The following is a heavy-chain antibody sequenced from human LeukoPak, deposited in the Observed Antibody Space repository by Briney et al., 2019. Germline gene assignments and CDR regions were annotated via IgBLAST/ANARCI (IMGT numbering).Heavy chain of an antibody. V-gene: IGHV4-59*01. D-gene: IGHD1-26*01. CDR1: GGSISSYY. CDR3: AREIVGATQAFDY. J-gene: IGHJ4*02. Sequence: SETLSLTCTVSGGSISSYYWSWIRQPPGKGLEWIGYIYYSGSTNYNPSLKSRVTISVDTSKNQSSLKLSSVTAADTAVYYCAREIVGATQAFDYWGKGTLVTVS. CDR2: IYYSGST.